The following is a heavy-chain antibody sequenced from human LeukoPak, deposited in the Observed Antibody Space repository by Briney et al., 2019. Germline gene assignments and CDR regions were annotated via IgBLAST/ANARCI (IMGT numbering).Heavy chain of an antibody. CDR2: IYYSGST. V-gene: IGHV4-59*08. CDR1: GGSISSYY. CDR3: ARGELSTVYYYYGMDV. J-gene: IGHJ6*02. Sequence: PSETLSLTCTVSGGSISSYYWSWIRQPPWKGLEWIGYIYYSGSTNYNPSLKSRVTISVDTSKNQFSLKLSSVTAADTAVYYCARGELSTVYYYYGMDVWGQGTTVTVSS. D-gene: IGHD3-16*02.